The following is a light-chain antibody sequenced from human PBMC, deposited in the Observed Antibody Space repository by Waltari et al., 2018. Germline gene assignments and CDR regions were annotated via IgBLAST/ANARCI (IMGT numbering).Light chain of an antibody. J-gene: IGKJ2*01. V-gene: IGKV1-33*01. CDR1: QYISNY. Sequence: ITCQASQYISNYLNWYQRKPGKAPKLLIYDASDLEPGVPLRFSGTGYGASFTLTISSLQPEDVATYYCQQFDAFPYTFGQGTNLQIK. CDR3: QQFDAFPYT. CDR2: DAS.